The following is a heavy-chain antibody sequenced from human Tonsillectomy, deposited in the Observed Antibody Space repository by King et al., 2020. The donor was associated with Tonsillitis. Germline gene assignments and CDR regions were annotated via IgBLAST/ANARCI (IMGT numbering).Heavy chain of an antibody. J-gene: IGHJ6*02. V-gene: IGHV3-23*04. Sequence: VQLVESGGGLVQPGGSLRLFCAASGFTFRSYAMTWVRQAPGKGLEWVSAIDSSGGNTYYADSVKGRFTISRDNSKNTLHLQMNSLRNDDAAVDYCAKGWALDYYYFCLDVLGQGTP. D-gene: IGHD1-26*01. CDR1: GFTFRSYA. CDR2: IDSSGGNT. CDR3: AKGWALDYYYFCLDV.